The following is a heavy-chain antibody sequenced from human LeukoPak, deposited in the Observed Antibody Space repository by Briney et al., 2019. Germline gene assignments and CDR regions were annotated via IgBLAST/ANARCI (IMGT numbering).Heavy chain of an antibody. J-gene: IGHJ4*02. V-gene: IGHV3-21*01. CDR1: GFTFSSYS. CDR3: ARDYSSSWYCDY. Sequence: GGSLRLSCAASGFTFSSYSMNWVRQAPGKGLEWVSSISSSSSYIYYADSVKGRFTISRDNAKNSLYLQMNNLRAEDTAVYYCARDYSSSWYCDYWGQGTLVTVSS. D-gene: IGHD6-13*01. CDR2: ISSSSSYI.